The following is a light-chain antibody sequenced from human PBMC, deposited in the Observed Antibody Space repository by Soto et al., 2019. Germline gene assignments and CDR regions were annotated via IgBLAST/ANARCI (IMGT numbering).Light chain of an antibody. CDR1: QSVSSY. V-gene: IGKV3-11*01. CDR3: QQRSNWRFT. Sequence: EIVLTQSPATLSLSPGERATLSCRASQSVSSYLAWYQQKPGQAPRLLIYDASNRATGIPARFSGSGSGTDFTLSISSLDPEDFAVYYCQQRSNWRFTFAPGTKVDIK. CDR2: DAS. J-gene: IGKJ3*01.